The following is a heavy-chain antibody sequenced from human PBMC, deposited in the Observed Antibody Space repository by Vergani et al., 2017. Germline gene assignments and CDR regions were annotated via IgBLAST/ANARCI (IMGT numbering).Heavy chain of an antibody. CDR3: ARHSSSWDREVGY. Sequence: EVQLVESGGGLVQPGGSLRLSCAASGFTFSSYSMNWVRQAPGKGLEWVSYISSSSSTIYYADSVKGRFTISRDKAKNALYLQVNSLRAEDTAVYYCARHSSSWDREVGYWGQGTLVTVSS. CDR2: ISSSSSTI. CDR1: GFTFSSYS. V-gene: IGHV3-48*01. J-gene: IGHJ4*02. D-gene: IGHD6-13*01.